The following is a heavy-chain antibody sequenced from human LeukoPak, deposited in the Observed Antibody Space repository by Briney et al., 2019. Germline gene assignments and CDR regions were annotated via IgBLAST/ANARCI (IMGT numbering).Heavy chain of an antibody. D-gene: IGHD6-19*01. CDR2: ISYDGSNK. CDR1: GFTFSNYP. Sequence: GGSLRLSCAAFGFTFSNYPMNWVRQAPGKGLEWVAVISYDGSNKYYADSVKGRFTISRDNSKNTLYLQMNSLRAEDTAVYYCAQDPEEIAVAGTDYWGQGTLVTVSS. J-gene: IGHJ4*02. CDR3: AQDPEEIAVAGTDY. V-gene: IGHV3-30*18.